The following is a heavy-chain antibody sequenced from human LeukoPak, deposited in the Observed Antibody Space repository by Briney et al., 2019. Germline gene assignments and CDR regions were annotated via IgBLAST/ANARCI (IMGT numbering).Heavy chain of an antibody. CDR1: GGSISRSSYY. CDR2: IYYSGST. V-gene: IGHV4-39*07. CDR3: ARDGRGYYYMDV. Sequence: SETLSLTCTVSGGSISRSSYYWGGIRQPPRKGLEWIGSIYYSGSTYYNPSLKSRVTISVDTSKNQFSLKLSSVTAADTAVYYCARDGRGYYYMDVWGKGTTVTVSS. J-gene: IGHJ6*03.